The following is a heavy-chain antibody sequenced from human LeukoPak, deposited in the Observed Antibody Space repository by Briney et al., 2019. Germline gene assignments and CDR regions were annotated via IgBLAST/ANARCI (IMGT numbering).Heavy chain of an antibody. Sequence: SETLSLTCTVSGGSISSSSYYWGWIRQPPGKGLEWIGSIYYSGSTYYNPSLKSRVTISVDTSKNQFSLKLSSVTAADTAVYYCARRNRELVALDYWGQGTLVTVSS. CDR1: GGSISSSSYY. CDR2: IYYSGST. V-gene: IGHV4-39*01. D-gene: IGHD5-24*01. J-gene: IGHJ4*02. CDR3: ARRNRELVALDY.